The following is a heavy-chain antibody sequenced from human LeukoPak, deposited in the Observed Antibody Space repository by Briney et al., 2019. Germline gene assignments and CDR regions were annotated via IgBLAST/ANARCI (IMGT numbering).Heavy chain of an antibody. Sequence: SETLSLTCTVSGGSISSSSYYWGCIRQPPGKGLECIGYIYYRGNTYYNPSLKSRVTISLDTSENQFSLKLSSVTAADSAVYYCARGYYDSSGSYYFDYWGQGTLVTVSS. CDR2: IYYRGNT. CDR3: ARGYYDSSGSYYFDY. D-gene: IGHD3-22*01. V-gene: IGHV4-31*03. CDR1: GGSISSSSYY. J-gene: IGHJ4*02.